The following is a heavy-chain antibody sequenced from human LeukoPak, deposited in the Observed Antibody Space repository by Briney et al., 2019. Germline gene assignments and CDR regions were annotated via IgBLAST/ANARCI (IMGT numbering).Heavy chain of an antibody. J-gene: IGHJ6*02. D-gene: IGHD3-22*01. Sequence: SVKVSCKASGGTFSSYAISWVRQAPGQGLEWMGGIIPISGTANYAQKFQGRVTITADESTSTAYMELSSLRSEDTAVYYCARDGADYYYDSSGYYYYYYGMDVWGQGTTVTVSS. CDR2: IIPISGTA. V-gene: IGHV1-69*13. CDR3: ARDGADYYYDSSGYYYYYYGMDV. CDR1: GGTFSSYA.